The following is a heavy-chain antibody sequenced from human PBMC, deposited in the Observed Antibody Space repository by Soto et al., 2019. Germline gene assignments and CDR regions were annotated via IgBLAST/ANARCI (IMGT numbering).Heavy chain of an antibody. CDR2: ISSSGSTI. CDR3: ASPLFNYGSGSPVDY. CDR1: GFTFSDYY. D-gene: IGHD3-10*01. V-gene: IGHV3-11*01. J-gene: IGHJ4*02. Sequence: GGSLRLSCAASGFTFSDYYMSWIRQAPGKGLEWVSYISSSGSTIYYADSVKGRFTISRDNAKNSLYLQMNSLRAEDTAVYYCASPLFNYGSGSPVDYWGQGTLVTVSS.